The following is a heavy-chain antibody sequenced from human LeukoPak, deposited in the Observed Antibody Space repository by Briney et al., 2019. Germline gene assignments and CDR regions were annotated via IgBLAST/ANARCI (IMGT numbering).Heavy chain of an antibody. V-gene: IGHV3-7*03. CDR1: GLTFTSYW. J-gene: IGHJ6*02. CDR2: IRQDGSEK. CDR3: GRAMDV. Sequence: GGSLRLSCAASGLTFTSYWMSWVRQAPGKGLEWVANIRQDGSEKHYVDSVKGRFTISRDNAKNSVYLQMNSLRAEDAAVYYCGRAMDVWGQGTTVTVSS.